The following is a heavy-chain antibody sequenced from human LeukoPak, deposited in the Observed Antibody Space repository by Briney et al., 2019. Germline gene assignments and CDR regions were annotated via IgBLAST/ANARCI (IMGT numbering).Heavy chain of an antibody. CDR2: INAGNGNT. CDR1: GYTFTSHA. D-gene: IGHD3-10*01. Sequence: ASVKVSCKASGYTFTSHAMHWVRQAPGQRLEWMGWINAGNGNTKYSQKFQGRVTITRDTSASTAYMELSSLRSEDTAVYYCARKPYYYGSGSYFDYWGQGTLVTVSS. CDR3: ARKPYYYGSGSYFDY. J-gene: IGHJ4*02. V-gene: IGHV1-3*01.